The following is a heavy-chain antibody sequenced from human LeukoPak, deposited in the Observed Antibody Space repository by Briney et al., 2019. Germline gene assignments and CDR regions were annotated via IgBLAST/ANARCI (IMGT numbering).Heavy chain of an antibody. J-gene: IGHJ5*02. Sequence: GASVKVSCKASGGTFSSYAISWVRQAPGQGLEWMGGIIPIFGTANYAQKIQGRVTITADESTSTAYMELSSLRSEDTAVYYCARAAPPQWYYDSSGYFNWFDPWGQGTLVTVSS. CDR1: GGTFSSYA. V-gene: IGHV1-69*13. CDR2: IIPIFGTA. CDR3: ARAAPPQWYYDSSGYFNWFDP. D-gene: IGHD3-22*01.